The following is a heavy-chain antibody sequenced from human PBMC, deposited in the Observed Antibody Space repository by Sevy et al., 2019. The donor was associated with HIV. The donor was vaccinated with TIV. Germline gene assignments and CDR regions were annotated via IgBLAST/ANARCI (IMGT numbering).Heavy chain of an antibody. J-gene: IGHJ6*02. V-gene: IGHV3-30*03. D-gene: IGHD3-10*01. CDR3: ARGGSGDYYYYGVDV. CDR2: VSYDGSSK. Sequence: GSLRLSCVGSGFTFRNFGVHWLRQAPGKGLEWLSVVSYDGSSKYYVDSVKGRFIVSRDNSKNTLYLQMNSLRTEDTAVYYCARGGSGDYYYYGVDVWGQRTTVTVSS. CDR1: GFTFRNFG.